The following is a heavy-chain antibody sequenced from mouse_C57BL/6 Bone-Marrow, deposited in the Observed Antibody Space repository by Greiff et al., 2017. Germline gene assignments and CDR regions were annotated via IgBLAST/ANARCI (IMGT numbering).Heavy chain of an antibody. V-gene: IGHV1-52*01. CDR3: ARHTTVVAHYFDY. CDR2: IDPSDSET. J-gene: IGHJ2*01. Sequence: QVQLQQPGAELVRPGSSVKLSCKASGYTFTSYWMHWVKQRPIQGLEWIGNIDPSDSETHYNQKFKDKATLTVDKSSSTAYMQLSSLTSEDSAVYYCARHTTVVAHYFDYWGQGTTLTVSS. D-gene: IGHD1-1*01. CDR1: GYTFTSYW.